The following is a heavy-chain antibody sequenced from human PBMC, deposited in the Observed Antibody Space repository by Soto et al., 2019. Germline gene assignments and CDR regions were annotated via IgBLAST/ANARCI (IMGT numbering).Heavy chain of an antibody. V-gene: IGHV3-33*01. CDR3: ARGSSGWTYFDY. J-gene: IGHJ4*02. D-gene: IGHD6-19*01. CDR1: GFTFSSYG. Sequence: VQLVESGGGVVQPGRSLRLSCAASGFTFSSYGMHWVRQAPGKGLEWVAVIWYDGSNKYYADSVKGRFTISRDNSKNTLYLQMNSLRAEDTAVYYCARGSSGWTYFDYWGQGTLVTVSS. CDR2: IWYDGSNK.